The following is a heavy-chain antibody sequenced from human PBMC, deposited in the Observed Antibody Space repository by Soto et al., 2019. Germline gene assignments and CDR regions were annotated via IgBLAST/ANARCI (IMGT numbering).Heavy chain of an antibody. V-gene: IGHV3-33*01. Sequence: PGGSLRLSCAASGFTFYTYGMHWVRQVPGKGLQWVAIIWYDGGTKYYADSVRGRFTVSRDNSKNTLFLQMNSLRDDDSAIYYCARLPKGSVVTGWGQGSLVTVSS. CDR2: IWYDGGTK. D-gene: IGHD2-21*02. CDR1: GFTFYTYG. J-gene: IGHJ4*01. CDR3: ARLPKGSVVTG.